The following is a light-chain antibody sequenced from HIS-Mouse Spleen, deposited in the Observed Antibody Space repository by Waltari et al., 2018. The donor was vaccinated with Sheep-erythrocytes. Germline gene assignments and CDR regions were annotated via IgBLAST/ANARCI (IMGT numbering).Light chain of an antibody. CDR3: QQYNNWPWT. V-gene: IGKV3-15*01. Sequence: SGSPGQSVTISCTGTSSDVGGYNYVSWYQQKPGQAPRLLIYGASTRATGIPARFSGSGSGTEFTLTISSMQSEDFAVYYCQQYNNWPWTFGQGTKVEIK. CDR1: DVGGYN. CDR2: GAS. J-gene: IGKJ1*01.